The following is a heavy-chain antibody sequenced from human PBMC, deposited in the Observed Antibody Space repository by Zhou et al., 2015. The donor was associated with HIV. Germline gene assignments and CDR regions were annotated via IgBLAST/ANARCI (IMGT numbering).Heavy chain of an antibody. V-gene: IGHV1-69*01. D-gene: IGHD3-16*02. J-gene: IGHJ4*02. CDR3: ATTYYDYVWGSYLIFAY. CDR2: IIPIFGTA. CDR1: GGTFSSYA. Sequence: QVVLIQSGAEVRRPGSSVKVSCKASGGTFSSYAISWVRQAPGQGLEWMGGIIPIFGTANYAQKFQGRVTITADESTSTAYMELSSLRSEDTAVYYCATTYYDYVWGSYLIFAYWGQGTLVTVSS.